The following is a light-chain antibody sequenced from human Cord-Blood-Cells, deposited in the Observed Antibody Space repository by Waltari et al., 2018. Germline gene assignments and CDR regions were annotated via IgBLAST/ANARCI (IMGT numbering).Light chain of an antibody. CDR2: AAS. CDR1: QGISSY. J-gene: IGKJ4*01. V-gene: IGKV1-8*01. CDR3: QQYYSYPLT. Sequence: AIRITQSPSSLSASTGDRVTITCRASQGISSYLAWYQQKPGKAPKLLIYAASTLQSGVPSRFSGSGSGTDFTLTVRGLQSGDLATYYCQQYYSYPLTFGGGTKVEIK.